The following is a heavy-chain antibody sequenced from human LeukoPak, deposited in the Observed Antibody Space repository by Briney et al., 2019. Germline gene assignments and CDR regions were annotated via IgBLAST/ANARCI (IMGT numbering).Heavy chain of an antibody. J-gene: IGHJ4*02. D-gene: IGHD3-22*01. Sequence: SETLSLTCTVSGGSISRSSYYWGWIRQPPGKGLEWIGSIYYSGSTYYNPSLKSRVTISVDTSKNQFSLKLSSVTAADTAVYYCARLSYDSSGYPPRIDYWGQGTLVTVSS. CDR2: IYYSGST. CDR1: GGSISRSSYY. V-gene: IGHV4-39*01. CDR3: ARLSYDSSGYPPRIDY.